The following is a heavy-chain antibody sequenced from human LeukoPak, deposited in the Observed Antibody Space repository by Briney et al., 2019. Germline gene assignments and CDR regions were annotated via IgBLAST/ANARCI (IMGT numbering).Heavy chain of an antibody. V-gene: IGHV4-61*08. CDR2: IYYSGGT. Sequence: SQTLSLTCTVSGGSISSGGYYWSWIRQPPGKGLEWVGYIYYSGGTNYNPSLRSRVTLSVDTSKNQFSLKLRSVTAADTAVYYCARVGGNSESYGWFGPWGQGSLVTVSS. D-gene: IGHD4-23*01. J-gene: IGHJ5*02. CDR3: ARVGGNSESYGWFGP. CDR1: GGSISSGGYY.